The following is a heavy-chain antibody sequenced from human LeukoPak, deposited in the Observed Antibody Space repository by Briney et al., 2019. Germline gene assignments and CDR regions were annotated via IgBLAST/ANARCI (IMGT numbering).Heavy chain of an antibody. J-gene: IGHJ4*02. CDR1: GYTFTSYA. Sequence: ASVKVSCKASGYTFTSYAMHWVRQAPGQRLEWMGWINAGNGNTKYSQKFQGRVTITRDTSASTAYMELSSLTSEDTAVYYCARGPRAAADDYWGQGTLVTVSS. V-gene: IGHV1-3*01. CDR3: ARGPRAAADDY. D-gene: IGHD6-13*01. CDR2: INAGNGNT.